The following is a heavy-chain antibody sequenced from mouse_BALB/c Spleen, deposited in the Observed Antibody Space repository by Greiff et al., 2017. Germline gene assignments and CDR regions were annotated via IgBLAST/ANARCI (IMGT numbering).Heavy chain of an antibody. CDR3: AREFRRGPWFAY. V-gene: IGHV14-3*02. CDR2: IDPANGNT. Sequence: EVQLQQSGAELVKPGASVKLSCTASGFTIKDTYMPWVKQRPEQGLEWIGRIDPANGNTNYDPKFKGKATITADTSSNTAYLQLSSLTSEDTAVYYCAREFRRGPWFAYWGQGTLVTVSA. CDR1: GFTIKDTY. J-gene: IGHJ3*01.